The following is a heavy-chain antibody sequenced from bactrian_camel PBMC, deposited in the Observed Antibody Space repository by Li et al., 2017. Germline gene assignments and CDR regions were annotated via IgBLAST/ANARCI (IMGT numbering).Heavy chain of an antibody. CDR3: AARTGDFSGTPGGRWLKWIEGEFGY. V-gene: IGHV3S53*01. J-gene: IGHJ6*01. Sequence: HVQLVESGGGSVQAGGSLRLSCAASGYMQCMAWFRQVPGKEREGLGTVDGAGIVRYAESVKARFTISKDNDKRILYLQMNNLKPEDAAIYYRAARTGDFSGTPGGRWLKWIEGEFGYWGQGTQVTVS. CDR2: VDGAGIV. CDR1: GYMQC. D-gene: IGHD6*01.